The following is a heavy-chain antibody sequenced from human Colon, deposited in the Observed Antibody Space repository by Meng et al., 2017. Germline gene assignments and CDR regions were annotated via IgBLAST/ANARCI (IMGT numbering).Heavy chain of an antibody. CDR3: ARDPSNRGAFFDP. CDR1: GGSISGDGYY. Sequence: QVQLQESGPGWGKPPQTLSLPCVVPGGSISGDGYYWSWIRQHPGKGLEWIGYVHDSGDTYYKSSLKSRITISIDTSENQFSLKLKSVTAADTAVYYCARDPSNRGAFFDPWGQGTLVTVSS. CDR2: VHDSGDT. V-gene: IGHV4-31*11. D-gene: IGHD3-10*01. J-gene: IGHJ5*02.